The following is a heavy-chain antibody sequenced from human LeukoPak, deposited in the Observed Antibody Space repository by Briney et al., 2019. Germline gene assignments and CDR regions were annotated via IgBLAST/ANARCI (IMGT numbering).Heavy chain of an antibody. Sequence: GGSLTLSCAASGFIFSSYWMSWVRHAPGKGLEWVGNIKQDGSEKYYVDSVKGRFTISRDNAKNSLYLQMNSLRAEDTAVYYCAYGGYYFNYWGQGTLVTVSS. CDR2: IKQDGSEK. D-gene: IGHD3-16*01. CDR1: GFIFSSYW. CDR3: AYGGYYFNY. V-gene: IGHV3-7*02. J-gene: IGHJ4*02.